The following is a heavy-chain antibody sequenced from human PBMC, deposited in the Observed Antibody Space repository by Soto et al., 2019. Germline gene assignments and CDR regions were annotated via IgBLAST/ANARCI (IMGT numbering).Heavy chain of an antibody. J-gene: IGHJ4*02. Sequence: GESLKVYWKSSGYSFTNYWIGWVRQMPGKGLEWMGLIYPGDSDTRYSPSFEGQVTISADKSISTAYLQWSGLKASDTAMYYCEWKANLELNYTHGAEFDYWCQGTPVTVSS. D-gene: IGHD2-8*01. V-gene: IGHV5-51*01. CDR2: IYPGDSDT. CDR3: EWKANLELNYTHGAEFDY. CDR1: GYSFTNYW.